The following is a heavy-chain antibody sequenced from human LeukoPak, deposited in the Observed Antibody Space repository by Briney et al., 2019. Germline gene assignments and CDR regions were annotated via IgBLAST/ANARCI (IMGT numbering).Heavy chain of an antibody. V-gene: IGHV3-33*01. CDR3: ARDPGVTTFYFDS. CDR1: GFTFSRYG. CDR2: IWFDGSKR. Sequence: GGSLRLSCVASGFTFSRYGMHWIRQAPGKGLEGVAVIWFDGSKRYYADSVKGRFTISRDDSKNMLYLQMNSLRVEDTAIYYCARDPGVTTFYFDSWAREPWSPSPQ. D-gene: IGHD4-17*01. J-gene: IGHJ4*02.